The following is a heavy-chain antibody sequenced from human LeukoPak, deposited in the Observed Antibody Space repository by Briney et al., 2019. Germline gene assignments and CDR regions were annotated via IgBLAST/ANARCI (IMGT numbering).Heavy chain of an antibody. V-gene: IGHV3-53*01. D-gene: IGHD2-21*02. Sequence: GGSLRLSCAVSGFTVSRNYMSWVRQAPGKGLEWVSVIYSGGSTYYAESVKGRFTMSRDNSMDTLYLQMNSLRDEDTATYYCAKGLGDFGRTGAFDIWGQGTMVTVSS. CDR3: AKGLGDFGRTGAFDI. CDR2: IYSGGST. J-gene: IGHJ3*02. CDR1: GFTVSRNY.